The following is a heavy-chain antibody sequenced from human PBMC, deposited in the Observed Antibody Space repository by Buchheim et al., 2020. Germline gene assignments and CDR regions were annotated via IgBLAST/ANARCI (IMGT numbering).Heavy chain of an antibody. D-gene: IGHD2-2*02. CDR3: AKDLSEFIVPAAISHYYYGMDV. J-gene: IGHJ6*02. CDR2: ISGSGGST. CDR1: GFTFSSYA. Sequence: EVQLLESGGGLVQPGGSLRLSCAASGFTFSSYAMSWVRQAPGKGLEWVSAISGSGGSTYYADSVKGRFTISRDNSKNTLYLQMNSLRAEDTAVYYCAKDLSEFIVPAAISHYYYGMDVWGQGTT. V-gene: IGHV3-23*01.